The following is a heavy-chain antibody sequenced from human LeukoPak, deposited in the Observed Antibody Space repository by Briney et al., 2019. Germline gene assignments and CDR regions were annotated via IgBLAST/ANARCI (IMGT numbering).Heavy chain of an antibody. V-gene: IGHV4-31*03. CDR2: ISYSGST. J-gene: IGHJ4*02. Sequence: PSETLSLTCTVSGGSISSDGFYWSWVRQHPGKGLEWIGYISYSGSTYYNPSLKSRVSVSLDTSKIQFSLKLTSVTAADTAVYFCARGPPYCDFWGQGTLVTVSS. CDR3: ARGPPYCDF. CDR1: GGSISSDGFY.